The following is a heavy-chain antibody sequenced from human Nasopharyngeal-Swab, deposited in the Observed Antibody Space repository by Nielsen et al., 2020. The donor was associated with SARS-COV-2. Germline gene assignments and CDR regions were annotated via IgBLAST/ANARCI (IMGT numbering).Heavy chain of an antibody. D-gene: IGHD2-21*01. Sequence: WIRQPPGKGLEWVSIVYSGGRTSYADSVNGRFSVPRHNSENTVYLQMNSLRTDDTALYYCATFPPSYCGGPTHYCDYWGQGTQVTVSS. CDR2: VYSGGRT. V-gene: IGHV3-53*04. CDR3: ATFPPSYCGGPTHYCDY. J-gene: IGHJ4*02.